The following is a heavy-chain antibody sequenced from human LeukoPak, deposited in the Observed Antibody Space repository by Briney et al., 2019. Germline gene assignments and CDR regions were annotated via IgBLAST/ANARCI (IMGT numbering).Heavy chain of an antibody. D-gene: IGHD6-19*01. CDR2: ISYDGSSK. V-gene: IGHV3-30*18. Sequence: GGSLRLSCTASGFTFSIYGMYWVRQAPGKGLEWVAVISYDGSSKYYADSVKGRFTISRDNSKNTLYLQMNSLRAEDTAVYYCAKDVRIAVTWFDYWGQGTLVTVSS. J-gene: IGHJ4*02. CDR1: GFTFSIYG. CDR3: AKDVRIAVTWFDY.